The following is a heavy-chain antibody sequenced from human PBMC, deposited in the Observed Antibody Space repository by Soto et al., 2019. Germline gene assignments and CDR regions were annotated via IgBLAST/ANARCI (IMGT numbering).Heavy chain of an antibody. CDR2: IIPVLGIV. J-gene: IGHJ4*02. CDR3: ARDGLVTTRRSFAS. V-gene: IGHV1-69*04. Sequence: QVQLVQSGAEVKKPGSSVKVSCKAAGGTFTSYSITWVRQAPGQGLEWMGRIIPVLGIVNYAQKFQGRVTITEDKSTTTAYMDLSSLRSEDPAVYYCARDGLVTTRRSFASWGQGTLVTVSS. D-gene: IGHD6-19*01. CDR1: GGTFTSYS.